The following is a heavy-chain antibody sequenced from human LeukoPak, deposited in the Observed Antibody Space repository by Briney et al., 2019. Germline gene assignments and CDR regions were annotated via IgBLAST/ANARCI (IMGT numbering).Heavy chain of an antibody. CDR3: ASTYGSGSQNWFDP. V-gene: IGHV4-39*01. CDR1: GGSISSSSSY. Sequence: SETLSLTCTVSGGSISSSSSYWGWVRQPPEKGLEWIGNIFYSGTTYYNPSLKSRVTISLDTSKNQFSLKLSSVTAADTAVYYCASTYGSGSQNWFDPWGQGTLVTVSS. J-gene: IGHJ5*02. CDR2: IFYSGTT. D-gene: IGHD3-10*01.